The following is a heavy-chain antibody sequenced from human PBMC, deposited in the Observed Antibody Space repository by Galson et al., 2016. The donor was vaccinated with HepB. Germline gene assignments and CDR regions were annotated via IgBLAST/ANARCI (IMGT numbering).Heavy chain of an antibody. CDR2: ISDDGSNK. D-gene: IGHD5-12*01. Sequence: SLRLSCAASDFIFNSYAMNWVRQAPGKGPVWVATISDDGSNKYYADSVKGRFTVSRDNSNNTLYLQMNSLRAEDTAVYYCAREGWLRGTFDYWGQGTLVTVSS. CDR3: AREGWLRGTFDY. V-gene: IGHV3-30*04. J-gene: IGHJ4*02. CDR1: DFIFNSYA.